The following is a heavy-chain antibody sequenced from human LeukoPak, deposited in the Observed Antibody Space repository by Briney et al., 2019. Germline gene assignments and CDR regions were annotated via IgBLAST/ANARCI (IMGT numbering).Heavy chain of an antibody. Sequence: GGSLRLSCAASGFTFSTYWMHWVRQAPGKGLVWVSRISGDGSDTRYADSVKGRFTISRDNAMNTLYLQMNSLRAEDTAVYYCARSGLSGNWFDPWGQGTLVTVSS. CDR2: ISGDGSDT. CDR1: GFTFSTYW. D-gene: IGHD3-3*01. J-gene: IGHJ5*02. CDR3: ARSGLSGNWFDP. V-gene: IGHV3-74*01.